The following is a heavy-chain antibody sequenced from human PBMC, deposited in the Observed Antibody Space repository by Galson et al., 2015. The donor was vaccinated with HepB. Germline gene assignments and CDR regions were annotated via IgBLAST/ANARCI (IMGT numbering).Heavy chain of an antibody. Sequence: SLRLSCAASGFTFSSYAMHWVRQAPGKGLEWVAVISYDGSNKYYADSVKGRFTISRDNSKNTLYLQMNSLRAEDTAVYYCARDWVVPAADGRDYYYGMDVWGQGTTVTVSS. J-gene: IGHJ6*02. V-gene: IGHV3-30-3*01. CDR3: ARDWVVPAADGRDYYYGMDV. CDR1: GFTFSSYA. D-gene: IGHD2-2*01. CDR2: ISYDGSNK.